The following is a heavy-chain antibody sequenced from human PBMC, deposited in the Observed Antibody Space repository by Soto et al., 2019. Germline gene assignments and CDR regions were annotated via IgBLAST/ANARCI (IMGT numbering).Heavy chain of an antibody. CDR1: GFPFSSYG. V-gene: IGHV3-33*01. CDR2: IWGDGSNK. Sequence: QVQLVESGGGVVQPGRSLRLSCAASGFPFSSYGMHWVRQAPGKGLEWVAVIWGDGSNKYYADSVKGRFTISRDNSKNTLYLQPTSLRVEDTAVYYCAGDCVAGTGLYYFDHWGQGNLVTVSP. J-gene: IGHJ4*02. D-gene: IGHD6-19*01. CDR3: AGDCVAGTGLYYFDH.